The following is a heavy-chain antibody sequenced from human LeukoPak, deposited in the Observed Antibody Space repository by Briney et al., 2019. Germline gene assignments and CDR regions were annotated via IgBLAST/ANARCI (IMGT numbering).Heavy chain of an antibody. V-gene: IGHV1-18*01. D-gene: IGHD3-16*02. J-gene: IGHJ4*02. CDR3: AVLITFGGVIVPY. CDR2: ISAYNGNT. Sequence: ASVKVSCKTSGYTFTDYDITWVRQAPGQGLEWMGWISAYNGNTNYAQKLQGRVTMTTDTSTSTAYMELRSLRSDDTAVYYCAVLITFGGVIVPYWGQGTLVTVSS. CDR1: GYTFTDYD.